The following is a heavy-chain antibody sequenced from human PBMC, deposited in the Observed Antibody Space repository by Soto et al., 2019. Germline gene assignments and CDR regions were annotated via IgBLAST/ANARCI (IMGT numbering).Heavy chain of an antibody. Sequence: SGGSLRLSCAASGFTFSSYAMSWVRQAPGKGLEWVSAISGSGGSTYYADSVKGRFTISRDNSKNTLYLQMNSLRAEDTAVYYCAKDPSKVTILIRDFDYWGQGTLVTVSS. CDR3: AKDPSKVTILIRDFDY. CDR1: GFTFSSYA. D-gene: IGHD2-8*01. V-gene: IGHV3-23*01. J-gene: IGHJ4*02. CDR2: ISGSGGST.